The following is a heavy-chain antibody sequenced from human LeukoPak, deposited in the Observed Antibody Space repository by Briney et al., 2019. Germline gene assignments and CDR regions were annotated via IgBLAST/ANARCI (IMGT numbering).Heavy chain of an antibody. CDR2: ISGSGGST. D-gene: IGHD3-22*01. V-gene: IGHV3-23*01. Sequence: GGSLRLSCAASGFTFSGYAMSWVRQAPGKGLEWVSAISGSGGSTYYADSVKGRFTISRDNSKNTLYLQMNSLRAEDTAVYYCAKETYYYDSSGYGVAFDIWGQGTMVTVSS. CDR1: GFTFSGYA. J-gene: IGHJ3*02. CDR3: AKETYYYDSSGYGVAFDI.